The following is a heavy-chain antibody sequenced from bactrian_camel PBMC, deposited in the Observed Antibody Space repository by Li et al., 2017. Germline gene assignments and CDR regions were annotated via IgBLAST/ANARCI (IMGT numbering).Heavy chain of an antibody. V-gene: IGHV3S53*01. J-gene: IGHJ4*01. Sequence: VQLVESGGGSVQAGGSLRLSCAASGYIRSTNCMGWFRQAPGKEREGVTSISPGDTTTYADSVKGRFTISMDANTLYLQMNSLTPEDSAIYYCVAAPRYSTSCVEPLRTVWNYWGQGTQVTVS. CDR3: VAAPRYSTSCVEPLRTVWNY. CDR1: GYIRSTNC. D-gene: IGHD7*01. CDR2: ISPGDTT.